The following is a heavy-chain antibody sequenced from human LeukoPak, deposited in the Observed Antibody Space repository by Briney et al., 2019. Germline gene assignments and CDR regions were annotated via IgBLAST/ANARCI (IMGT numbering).Heavy chain of an antibody. V-gene: IGHV4-59*01. D-gene: IGHD1-26*01. Sequence: SETLSLTCTVFGGSISSYYWSWIRQPPGKGLEWIGYIYYSGSTNYNPSLKSRVTISVDTSKNQFSLKLSSVTAADTAVYYCARDREPLGKGLFDPWGQGTLVTVSS. CDR2: IYYSGST. CDR1: GGSISSYY. CDR3: ARDREPLGKGLFDP. J-gene: IGHJ5*02.